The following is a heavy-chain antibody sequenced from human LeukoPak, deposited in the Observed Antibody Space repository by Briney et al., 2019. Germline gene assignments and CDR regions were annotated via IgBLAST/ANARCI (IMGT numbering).Heavy chain of an antibody. J-gene: IGHJ5*02. Sequence: ASVKVSCKASGYTFTSCGISWVRQAPGQGLEWMGWISAYNGNTNYAQKLQGRVTMTTDTSTSTAYMELRSLRSDDTAVYYCARVLRGYSYGVVYNWFDPWGQGTLVTVSS. CDR3: ARVLRGYSYGVVYNWFDP. CDR1: GYTFTSCG. D-gene: IGHD5-18*01. CDR2: ISAYNGNT. V-gene: IGHV1-18*01.